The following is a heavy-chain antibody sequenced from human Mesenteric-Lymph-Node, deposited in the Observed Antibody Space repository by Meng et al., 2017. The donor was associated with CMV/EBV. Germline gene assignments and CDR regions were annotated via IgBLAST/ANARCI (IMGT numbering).Heavy chain of an antibody. CDR2: INPNSGGT. CDR1: GYTFIGYY. V-gene: IGHV1-2*02. CDR3: ARAPTAAAKLDY. D-gene: IGHD6-13*01. J-gene: IGHJ4*02. Sequence: ASVKVSCKASGYTFIGYYIHWVRQAPGQGLEWVGWINPNSGGTNYAQKFQGRVTMTRDTSISTAYMELSRLRSDDTAVYYCARAPTAAAKLDYWGQGTLVTVSS.